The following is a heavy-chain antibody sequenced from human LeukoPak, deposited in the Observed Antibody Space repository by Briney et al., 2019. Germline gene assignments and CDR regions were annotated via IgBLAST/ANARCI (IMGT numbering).Heavy chain of an antibody. D-gene: IGHD3-10*01. J-gene: IGHJ4*02. Sequence: SETLSLTCTVSGGSISSYYWGWIRQSPGKGLEWIGEIYHSGSTNYNPSLKSRVTISVDKSKNQFSLKLSSVTAADTAVYYCVLWFGERDYWGQGTLVTVSS. V-gene: IGHV4-59*12. CDR1: GGSISSYY. CDR3: VLWFGERDY. CDR2: IYHSGST.